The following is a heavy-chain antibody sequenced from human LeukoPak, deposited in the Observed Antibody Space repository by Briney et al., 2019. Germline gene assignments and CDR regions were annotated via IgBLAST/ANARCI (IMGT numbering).Heavy chain of an antibody. J-gene: IGHJ2*01. D-gene: IGHD6-6*01. CDR2: IIPILGII. CDR3: AGPLKSIAARYFDL. Sequence: SVNLSCKASGGTFSSYAISWVRQAPGQGLEWMGRIIPILGIINYAQKFQGRVTITADKSTSTAYMELSSLRSEDTAVYYCAGPLKSIAARYFDLWGRGTLVTVSS. V-gene: IGHV1-69*04. CDR1: GGTFSSYA.